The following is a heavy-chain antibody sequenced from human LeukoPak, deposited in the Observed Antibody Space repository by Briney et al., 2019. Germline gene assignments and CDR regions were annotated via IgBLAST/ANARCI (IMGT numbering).Heavy chain of an antibody. D-gene: IGHD1-14*01. J-gene: IGHJ4*02. CDR3: AKEQDNLLLLSHFDS. CDR2: VSGDGQRT. V-gene: IGHV3-23*01. Sequence: GGSLRLSCAASGFTFNNYAMNWVRQTPGKGLQWVSAVSGDGQRTFYADSVKGRFTIFRDNSMNTLSLQMNSLRVEDTAVYFCAKEQDNLLLLSHFDSWGQGILVTVSA. CDR1: GFTFNNYA.